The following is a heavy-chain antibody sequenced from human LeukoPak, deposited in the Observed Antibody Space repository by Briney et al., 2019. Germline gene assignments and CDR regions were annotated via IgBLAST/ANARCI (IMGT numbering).Heavy chain of an antibody. V-gene: IGHV1-69*04. J-gene: IGHJ5*02. CDR2: IIPMLDIA. CDR1: GGTFSDYG. CDR3: ARERVVMGEMWSYKWFDP. Sequence: PVKVSCKASGGTFSDYGISWVRQAPGQGLEWMARIIPMLDIANYEQKFQGRVTVTADKSTSTVHMEFSSLRSEDTAVYYCARERVVMGEMWSYKWFDPWGQGSLVTVSS. D-gene: IGHD3-16*01.